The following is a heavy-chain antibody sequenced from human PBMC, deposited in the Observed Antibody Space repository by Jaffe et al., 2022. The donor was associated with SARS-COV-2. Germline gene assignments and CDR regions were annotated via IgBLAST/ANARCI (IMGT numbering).Heavy chain of an antibody. CDR3: ARTTVTTAKFDS. V-gene: IGHV4-30-4*01. CDR2: IYYSGNA. CDR1: GDSITGGDFY. D-gene: IGHD4-17*01. J-gene: IGHJ4*02. Sequence: QVQLQESGPGLVKPSQTLSLTCTVSGDSITGGDFYWSWIRQPPGKGLEWIGYIYYSGNAYYNPSLKSRVAISVDPSKNHFSLNLTSVTAADTAVYYCARTTVTTAKFDSWGQGTLVTVSS.